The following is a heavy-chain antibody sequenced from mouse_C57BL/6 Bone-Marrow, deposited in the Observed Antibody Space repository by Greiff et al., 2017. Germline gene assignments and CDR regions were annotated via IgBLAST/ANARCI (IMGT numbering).Heavy chain of an antibody. CDR2: IRNKANGYTT. V-gene: IGHV7-3*01. CDR3: ARYGANWDNLDWYFDV. D-gene: IGHD4-1*01. Sequence: EVQLVESGGGLVQPGGSLSLSCAASGFTFTDYYMSWVRQPPGKALEWLGFIRNKANGYTTEYSASVKGRFTISRDNCQSILYLQMNALRAEDTADYDVARYGANWDNLDWYFDVWGTGTTVTVSS. CDR1: GFTFTDYY. J-gene: IGHJ1*03.